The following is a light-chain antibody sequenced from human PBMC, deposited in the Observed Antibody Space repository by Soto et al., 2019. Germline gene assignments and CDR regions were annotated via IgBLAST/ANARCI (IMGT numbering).Light chain of an antibody. J-gene: IGLJ2*01. CDR2: EDS. V-gene: IGLV2-23*01. CDR1: SSDVGRYNL. Sequence: QSALTQPASVSGSPGQSITISCAGTSSDVGRYNLVSWYQQYPGKAPKLMIYEDSRRPSGVSNRFSGSKSGNTASLTISGLQAEDEAAYYCCSYAGTFVVFGGGTKLTVL. CDR3: CSYAGTFVV.